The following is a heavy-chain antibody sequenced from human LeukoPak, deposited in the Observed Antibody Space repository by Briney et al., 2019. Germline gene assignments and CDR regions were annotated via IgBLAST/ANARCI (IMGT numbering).Heavy chain of an antibody. Sequence: PGGSLRLSCAASGFTVSSNYMSWVRQAPGKGLEWVSVIYSGGSTYYADSVKGRFTISRDNSKNTLYLQMNSLRAEDTAVYYCTRVAQSGPTGWFDPWGQGTLVTVSS. J-gene: IGHJ5*02. CDR3: TRVAQSGPTGWFDP. CDR1: GFTVSSNY. V-gene: IGHV3-66*01. CDR2: IYSGGST. D-gene: IGHD1-1*01.